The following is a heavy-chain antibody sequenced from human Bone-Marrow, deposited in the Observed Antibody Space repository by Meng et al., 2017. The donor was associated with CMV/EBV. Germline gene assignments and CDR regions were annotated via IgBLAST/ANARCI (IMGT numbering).Heavy chain of an antibody. J-gene: IGHJ4*02. CDR2: IYNTGST. V-gene: IGHV3-53*01. Sequence: ETLSLTCAASGFTVSSNYMSWVRQAPGTGLEWVSVIYNTGSTYYANSVKGRFTISRDNSKNTLYLQMNSLRAEDTAVYYCARESSGYDSGGFDCWGQGTLVTVSS. CDR1: GFTVSSNY. CDR3: ARESSGYDSGGFDC. D-gene: IGHD5-12*01.